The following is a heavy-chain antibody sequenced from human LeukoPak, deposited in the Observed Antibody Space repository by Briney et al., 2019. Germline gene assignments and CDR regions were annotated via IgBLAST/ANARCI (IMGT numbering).Heavy chain of an antibody. V-gene: IGHV4-59*01. CDR2: IYYSGCT. CDR3: ARHAAMVPLDFDY. Sequence: SETLSLTCTVSGGSISSYYWSWIRQPPGKGLEWIGYIYYSGCTNYNPSLKSRVTISVDTSKNQFSLKLSSVTAADTAVYYCARHAAMVPLDFDYWGQGTLVTVSS. CDR1: GGSISSYY. D-gene: IGHD5-18*01. J-gene: IGHJ4*02.